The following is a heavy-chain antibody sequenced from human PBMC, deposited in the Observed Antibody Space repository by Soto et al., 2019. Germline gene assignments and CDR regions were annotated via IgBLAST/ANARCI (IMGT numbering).Heavy chain of an antibody. CDR1: GFTFSSYA. Sequence: EVQLLESGGGLVQPGGSLRLSCAASGFTFSSYAMSWVRQAPGKGLEWVSAISGSGGSTYYADSVKGRFTISRDNSKNTLYLQMNSLRSEDKAVYYCAKDLGVLMVYDRYFDYWGQGTLVTVSS. J-gene: IGHJ4*02. CDR2: ISGSGGST. D-gene: IGHD2-8*01. CDR3: AKDLGVLMVYDRYFDY. V-gene: IGHV3-23*01.